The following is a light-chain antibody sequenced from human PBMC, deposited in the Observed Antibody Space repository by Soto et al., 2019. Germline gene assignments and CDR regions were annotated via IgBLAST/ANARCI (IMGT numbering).Light chain of an antibody. Sequence: QSALTQPASVSGSPGQSITISCTGSSSDVGSYNLVSWYQQHPGKAPKLMIYEVSKRPSGVSTRFSGSKSGNTASLTISGLQAEAEADYYCCSYAGSSTYVFGPGTKFTVL. V-gene: IGLV2-23*02. CDR2: EVS. CDR3: CSYAGSSTYV. CDR1: SSDVGSYNL. J-gene: IGLJ1*01.